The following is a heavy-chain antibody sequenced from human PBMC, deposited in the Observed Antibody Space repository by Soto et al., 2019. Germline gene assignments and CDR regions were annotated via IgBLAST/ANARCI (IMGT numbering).Heavy chain of an antibody. D-gene: IGHD3-9*01. CDR3: ASATKRGALRYFDSCCGMDV. V-gene: IGHV3-33*01. CDR2: IWYDGSNK. J-gene: IGHJ6*02. CDR1: GFTFSSYG. Sequence: GGSLRLSCAASGFTFSSYGTHWVRQAPGKGLEWVAVIWYDGSNKYYADSVKGRFTISRDNSKNTLYLQMNSLRAEDTAVYYCASATKRGALRYFDSCCGMDVWGQGTTVTVSS.